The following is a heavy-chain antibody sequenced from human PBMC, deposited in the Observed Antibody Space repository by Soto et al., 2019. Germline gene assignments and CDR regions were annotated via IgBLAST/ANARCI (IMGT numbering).Heavy chain of an antibody. CDR2: IYSSGNI. CDR1: GFIVRSNY. V-gene: IGHV3-53*01. CDR3: ARDSGMIRGNYGMDV. J-gene: IGHJ6*02. Sequence: GGSLRLSCAASGFIVRSNYMTWVRQAPGKGLEWVSVIYSSGNIYYPDSVKGRFTTSRDNSQNTFFLQMNSRRAEDTAVYYCARDSGMIRGNYGMDVWGQGTTVTVSS. D-gene: IGHD3-10*01.